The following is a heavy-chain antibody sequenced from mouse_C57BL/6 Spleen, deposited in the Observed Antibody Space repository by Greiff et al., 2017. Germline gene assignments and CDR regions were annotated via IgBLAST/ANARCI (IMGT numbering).Heavy chain of an antibody. D-gene: IGHD1-1*01. CDR3: ARSPSSSGSSPRYFDV. CDR1: GYAFSSSW. Sequence: QVQLQQSGPELVKPGASVKISCKASGYAFSSSWMNWVKQRPGKGLEWIGRIYPGDGDTNYNGKFKGKATLTADKSSSTAYMQLSSLTSEDSAVYFCARSPSSSGSSPRYFDVWGPGTTVTVSS. J-gene: IGHJ1*01. V-gene: IGHV1-82*01. CDR2: IYPGDGDT.